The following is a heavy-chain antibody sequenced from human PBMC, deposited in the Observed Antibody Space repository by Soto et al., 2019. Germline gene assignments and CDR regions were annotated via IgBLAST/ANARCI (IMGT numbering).Heavy chain of an antibody. J-gene: IGHJ4*02. CDR1: GFTFTYAW. V-gene: IGHV3-15*07. Sequence: EVQLVESGGGLVEPGGSLRLSCAASGFTFTYAWLNWVRQAPGKGLEWVGRIKSHNNGGITDYAAPVKGRFTLSRDDSENTVSLQMNSLKIEDSGIYCCAADLPAWGAYAFDYWGQGALVTVSS. D-gene: IGHD3-16*01. CDR3: AADLPAWGAYAFDY. CDR2: IKSHNNGGIT.